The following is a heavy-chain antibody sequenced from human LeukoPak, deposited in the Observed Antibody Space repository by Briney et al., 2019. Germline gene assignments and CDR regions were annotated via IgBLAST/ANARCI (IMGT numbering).Heavy chain of an antibody. J-gene: IGHJ3*02. CDR1: GFTFSIYT. D-gene: IGHD2-2*01. V-gene: IGHV3-7*01. Sequence: PGGSLRLSCAASGFTFSIYTVNWVRQAPGKGLEWVANIKQDGSEKYYVDSVKGRFTISRDNAKNSLYLQMDSLRAEDTAVYYCASLIVVVPTAMRGSDAFDIWGQGTMVTVSS. CDR2: IKQDGSEK. CDR3: ASLIVVVPTAMRGSDAFDI.